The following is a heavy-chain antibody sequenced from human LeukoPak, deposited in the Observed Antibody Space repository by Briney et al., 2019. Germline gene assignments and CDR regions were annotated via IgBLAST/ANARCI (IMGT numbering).Heavy chain of an antibody. Sequence: GGSLRLSCAASGFTFSNYDMTWVRQAPGRGLEWVSAITSSGGSTYFVDSVKGRFTISRDNAKNTLYLQMNSLRAEDTAVYYCGRLAAAGPAYWGQGTLVTVSS. J-gene: IGHJ4*02. CDR2: ITSSGGST. CDR1: GFTFSNYD. V-gene: IGHV3-23*01. CDR3: GRLAAAGPAY. D-gene: IGHD6-13*01.